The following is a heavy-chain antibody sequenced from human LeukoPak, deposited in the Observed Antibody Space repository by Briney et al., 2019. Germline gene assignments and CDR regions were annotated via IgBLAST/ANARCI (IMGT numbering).Heavy chain of an antibody. D-gene: IGHD3-10*01. CDR2: ISSNGGST. J-gene: IGHJ6*02. V-gene: IGHV3-64*01. CDR1: GFTFSSYA. Sequence: GGSLRLSCAASGFTFSSYAMHWVRQAPGKGLEYVSAISSNGGSTYYANSVKGRFTISRDNSKNSLYLQMNSLRAEDTAVYYCARVPIWFGEFYGMDVWGQGTTVTVSS. CDR3: ARVPIWFGEFYGMDV.